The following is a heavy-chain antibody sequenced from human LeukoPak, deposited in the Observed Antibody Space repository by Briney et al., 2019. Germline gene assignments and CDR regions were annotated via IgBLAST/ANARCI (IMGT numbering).Heavy chain of an antibody. CDR2: IYSGGST. D-gene: IGHD3-10*01. CDR3: AKDQDYYGSGSYHY. Sequence: GGSLRLSCAASGLTVSSNYMSWVRQAPGKGLEWVSVIYSGGSTYYADSVKGRFTISRDNSKNTLYVQMNSLRAEDTAVYYCAKDQDYYGSGSYHYWGQGTLVTVSS. J-gene: IGHJ4*02. V-gene: IGHV3-53*01. CDR1: GLTVSSNY.